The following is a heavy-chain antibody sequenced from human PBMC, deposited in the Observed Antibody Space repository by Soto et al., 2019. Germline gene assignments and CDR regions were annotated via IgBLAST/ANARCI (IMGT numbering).Heavy chain of an antibody. V-gene: IGHV1-2*02. D-gene: IGHD2-2*01. Sequence: ASVKVSCKASGYTFTAYYMHWVRQAPGQGLEWMGWINPNSGGTHYAQKFQGRVTMTRDTSINTAYMELSRLRSDDTAMYYCASDYCSGTCNWFDPWGQGTLVTVSS. J-gene: IGHJ5*02. CDR1: GYTFTAYY. CDR3: ASDYCSGTCNWFDP. CDR2: INPNSGGT.